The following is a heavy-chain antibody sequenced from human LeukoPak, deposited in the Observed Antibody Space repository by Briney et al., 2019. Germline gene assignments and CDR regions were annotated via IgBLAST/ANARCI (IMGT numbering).Heavy chain of an antibody. V-gene: IGHV5-51*01. CDR1: GYSFSRYW. CDR3: ARHRSSSYGYHYFDY. Sequence: GESLKISCKGSGYSFSRYWIGWVRQMPGKGLEWMGIIYPGDSDTRYGPSFQGQVTISADKSISTAYLQWSSLKASDTAMYYCARHRSSSYGYHYFDYWGQGTLVTVSS. J-gene: IGHJ4*02. CDR2: IYPGDSDT. D-gene: IGHD5-18*01.